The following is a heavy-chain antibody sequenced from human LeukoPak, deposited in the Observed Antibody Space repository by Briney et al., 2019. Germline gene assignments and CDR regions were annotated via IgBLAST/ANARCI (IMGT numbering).Heavy chain of an antibody. V-gene: IGHV3-21*01. CDR2: ISTTSNYI. J-gene: IGHJ4*02. D-gene: IGHD1-26*01. CDR3: ARVHSGSPH. CDR1: GFTFRSYN. Sequence: PGGSLRLSXAASGFTFRSYNMNWVRQAPGRGLEWVSSISTTSNYIYYADSVKGRFTISRDNAKNSLYPQMNSLRAEDTAVYYCARVHSGSPHWGQGTLVTVSS.